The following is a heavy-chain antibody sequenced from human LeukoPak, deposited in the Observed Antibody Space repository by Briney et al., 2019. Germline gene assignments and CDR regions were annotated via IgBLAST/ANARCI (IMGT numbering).Heavy chain of an antibody. CDR1: GFTFSSYA. V-gene: IGHV3-30-3*01. CDR2: ISYDGSNK. J-gene: IGHJ6*03. Sequence: PGGSLRLSCAASGFTFSSYAMHWVRQAPGKGLEWVAVISYDGSNKYYADSVKGRFTISRDNAKNSLYLQMNSLRAEDTAVYYCARGGDEYSGYYYYYMDVWGKGTTVTVSS. D-gene: IGHD6-6*01. CDR3: ARGGDEYSGYYYYYMDV.